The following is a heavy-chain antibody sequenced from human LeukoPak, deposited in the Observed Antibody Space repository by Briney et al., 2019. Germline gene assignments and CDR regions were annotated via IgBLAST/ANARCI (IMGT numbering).Heavy chain of an antibody. Sequence: SETLSLTCTVSGGSISSYYWSWIRQPPGKGLEWIGYIYYSGSTNYNPSLKSRVTISVDTSKNQFSLKLSSVTAADTAVYYCARARSITIFGVVIPRGDYMGVWGKGTTVTVSS. CDR3: ARARSITIFGVVIPRGDYMGV. D-gene: IGHD3-3*01. CDR2: IYYSGST. J-gene: IGHJ6*03. CDR1: GGSISSYY. V-gene: IGHV4-59*01.